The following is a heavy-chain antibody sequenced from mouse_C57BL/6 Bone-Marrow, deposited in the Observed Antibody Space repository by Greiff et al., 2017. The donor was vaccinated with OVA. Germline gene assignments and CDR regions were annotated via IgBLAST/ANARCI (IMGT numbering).Heavy chain of an antibody. D-gene: IGHD2-2*01. V-gene: IGHV5-4*03. CDR3: ARVMVTTGGFDY. CDR1: GFTFSSYA. J-gene: IGHJ2*01. CDR2: ISDGGSYT. Sequence: EVKLVDSGGGLVKPGGSLKLSCAASGFTFSSYAMSWVRQTPEKRLEWVATISDGGSYTYYPDNVKGRFTISRDNAKNNLYLQMSHLKSEDTAMYYCARVMVTTGGFDYWGQGTTLTVSS.